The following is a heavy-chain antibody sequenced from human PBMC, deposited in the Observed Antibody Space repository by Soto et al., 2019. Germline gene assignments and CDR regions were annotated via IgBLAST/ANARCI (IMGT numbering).Heavy chain of an antibody. J-gene: IGHJ4*02. D-gene: IGHD3-22*01. CDR2: FDPEDGET. CDR1: GYTLTELS. V-gene: IGHV1-24*01. CDR3: AAIDSSGSYAFDY. Sequence: ASVKVSCKVSGYTLTELSMHWVRQAPGKGLEWVGGFDPEDGETIYAQKFQGRVTMTEDTSTDTAYMELSSLRSEDTAVYYCAAIDSSGSYAFDYWGQGTLVTVSS.